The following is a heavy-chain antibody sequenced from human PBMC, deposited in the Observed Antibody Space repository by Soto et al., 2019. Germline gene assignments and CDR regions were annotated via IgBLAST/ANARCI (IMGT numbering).Heavy chain of an antibody. D-gene: IGHD6-13*01. J-gene: IGHJ4*02. Sequence: GSLRLSCAASGFTFSGSAMHWVRQASGKGLEWVGRIRSKANSYATAYAASVKGRFTISRDDSKNTAYLQMNSLKTEDTAVYYCTSPGIPPYYFDYWGQGTLVTVSS. V-gene: IGHV3-73*01. CDR3: TSPGIPPYYFDY. CDR2: IRSKANSYAT. CDR1: GFTFSGSA.